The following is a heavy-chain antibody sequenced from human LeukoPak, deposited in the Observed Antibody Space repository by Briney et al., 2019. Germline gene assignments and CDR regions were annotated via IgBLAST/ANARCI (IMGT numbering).Heavy chain of an antibody. CDR1: GFTFSSYG. CDR2: ISYDGSNK. V-gene: IGHV3-30*18. J-gene: IGHJ4*02. CDR3: ANPNYYDSSGHYYFNY. D-gene: IGHD3-22*01. Sequence: GGSLRLSCAASGFTFSSYGMHWVRQAPGKGLEWVAVISYDGSNKYYADSVKGRFTISRDNSKNTLYLQVNSLRAEDTAVYYCANPNYYDSSGHYYFNYWGQGTLVTVSS.